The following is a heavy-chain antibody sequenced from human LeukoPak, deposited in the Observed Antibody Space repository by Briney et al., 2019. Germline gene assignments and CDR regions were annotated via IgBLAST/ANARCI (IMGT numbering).Heavy chain of an antibody. CDR2: ISSSSSTI. D-gene: IGHD3-22*01. V-gene: IGHV3-48*01. CDR3: ARVTVEVVPYFDY. Sequence: GSLRLSCAASGFTFSSYSMNWVRQAPGKGLEWVSYISSSSSTIYYADSVKGRFTISRDNAKNSLYLQMNSLRAEDTAVYYCARVTVEVVPYFDYWGQGTLVTVSS. J-gene: IGHJ4*02. CDR1: GFTFSSYS.